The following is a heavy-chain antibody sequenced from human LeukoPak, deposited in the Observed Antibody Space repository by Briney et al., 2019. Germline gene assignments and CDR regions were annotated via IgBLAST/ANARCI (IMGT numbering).Heavy chain of an antibody. J-gene: IGHJ4*02. CDR2: ISSSSYI. CDR1: GFTFSGYT. CDR3: ARGAVGATRTDY. D-gene: IGHD1-26*01. Sequence: GGSLRLSCAASGFTFSGYTMNWVRQAPGKGLEWVSSISSSSYIYYADSVKGRFTISRDNAKNSLYLQMNSLRAEDTAVYYCARGAVGATRTDYWGQGTLVTVSS. V-gene: IGHV3-21*01.